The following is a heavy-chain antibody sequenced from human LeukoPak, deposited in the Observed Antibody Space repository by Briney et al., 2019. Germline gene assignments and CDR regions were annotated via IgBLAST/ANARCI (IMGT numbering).Heavy chain of an antibody. CDR2: ISNDGGGT. CDR3: AKGSSGYFFDH. D-gene: IGHD3-22*01. CDR1: GFNLGSYG. Sequence: GGSLRLSCAASGFNLGSYGMSWVRQAPGKGLEWGSSISNDGGGTFSADSVRGRFTISRDNSKNTLFLQMDSLRAEDTALYFCAKGSSGYFFDHWGQGSLVTVSS. J-gene: IGHJ4*02. V-gene: IGHV3-23*01.